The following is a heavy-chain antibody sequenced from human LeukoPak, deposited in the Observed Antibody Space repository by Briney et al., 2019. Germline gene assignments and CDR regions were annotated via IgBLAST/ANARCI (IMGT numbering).Heavy chain of an antibody. CDR1: GFAFSSYA. Sequence: GGSLRLSCTASGFAFSSYAMSWVRQAPGKGLEWVSAISGSGGSTYYADSVKGRFTISRDNSKNTLYLQMNSLRAEDTAVYYCAKDRGGGGWFFDYWGQGTLVTVSS. CDR2: ISGSGGST. J-gene: IGHJ4*02. CDR3: AKDRGGGGWFFDY. D-gene: IGHD6-19*01. V-gene: IGHV3-23*01.